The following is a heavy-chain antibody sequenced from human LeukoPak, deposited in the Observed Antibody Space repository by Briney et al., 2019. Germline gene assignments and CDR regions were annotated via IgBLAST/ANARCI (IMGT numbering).Heavy chain of an antibody. Sequence: ASVKVSCKASGYTFTGYYMHWVRQAPGQGLEWMGQINPNSGGTNYAQKFQGRVTMTRDTSISTAYMELSRLRSDDTAVYYCARGLNGYSSSSNWFDPWGQGTLVTVSS. CDR1: GYTFTGYY. J-gene: IGHJ5*02. CDR2: INPNSGGT. V-gene: IGHV1-2*06. CDR3: ARGLNGYSSSSNWFDP. D-gene: IGHD6-13*01.